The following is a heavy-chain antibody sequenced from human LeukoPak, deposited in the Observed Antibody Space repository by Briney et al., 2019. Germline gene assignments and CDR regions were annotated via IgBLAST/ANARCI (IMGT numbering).Heavy chain of an antibody. CDR1: GYTFTGYY. J-gene: IGHJ6*03. Sequence: GASVKVSCKASGYTFTGYYMHWVRQAPGQGLEWMGWINPNSGGTNYAQKFQGRVTMTRDTSISTAYMELSRLRSDDTAVYYCARTPRGYCSGGSCHLYYMDVWGKGTTVTISS. V-gene: IGHV1-2*02. CDR2: INPNSGGT. D-gene: IGHD2-15*01. CDR3: ARTPRGYCSGGSCHLYYMDV.